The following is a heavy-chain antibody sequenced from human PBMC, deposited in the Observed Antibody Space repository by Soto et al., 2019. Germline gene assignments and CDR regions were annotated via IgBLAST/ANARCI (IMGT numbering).Heavy chain of an antibody. CDR2: INTDGSST. J-gene: IGHJ4*02. CDR1: GFTFSSFW. V-gene: IGHV3-74*01. CDR3: XKRGXDXXGLSY. Sequence: EVQXXXSGGGLXXXXXXLXLSCAVSGFTFSSFWMHWVRQAPGEGLVWVSRINTDGSSTSYADSVKGRXTXXXXXXXXXXXXXXXXXXXXXXXXXXXXKRGXDXXGLSYWGQGTLVX. D-gene: IGHD3-10*01.